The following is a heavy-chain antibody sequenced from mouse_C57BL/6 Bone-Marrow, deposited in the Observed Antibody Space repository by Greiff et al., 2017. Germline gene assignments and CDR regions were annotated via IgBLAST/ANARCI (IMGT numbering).Heavy chain of an antibody. V-gene: IGHV1-69*01. Sequence: QVQLQQPGTELVKPGASVKLSCKASGYTFTSYWMHWVKQRPGQGLEWIGVIDPSDSYTNYNQKFKGKSTLTVDKSSSTAYMQLSSLTSEDSAVXYCGRDDYDRRIAYWGQGTLVTVSA. CDR3: GRDDYDRRIAY. D-gene: IGHD2-4*01. CDR2: IDPSDSYT. CDR1: GYTFTSYW. J-gene: IGHJ3*01.